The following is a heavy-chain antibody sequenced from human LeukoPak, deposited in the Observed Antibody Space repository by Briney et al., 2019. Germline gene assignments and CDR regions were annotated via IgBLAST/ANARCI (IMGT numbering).Heavy chain of an antibody. V-gene: IGHV1-18*01. CDR2: ISGYNGNT. CDR1: GYTFTSYG. CDR3: ARDEVAVAGKRVDY. Sequence: ASVKVSCKASGYTFTSYGISWVRQAPGQGLEWMGWISGYNGNTNYAQKLQGRVTMTTDTSTNTAYMEVRSLRSDDTAVYYCARDEVAVAGKRVDYWGQGTLVTVSS. J-gene: IGHJ4*02. D-gene: IGHD6-19*01.